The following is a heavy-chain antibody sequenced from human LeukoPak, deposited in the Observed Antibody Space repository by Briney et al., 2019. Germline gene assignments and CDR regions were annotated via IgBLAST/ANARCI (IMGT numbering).Heavy chain of an antibody. J-gene: IGHJ6*03. CDR3: ASRDAPSGYYYYMDV. CDR1: GGSISSSSNYS. V-gene: IGHV4-39*07. Sequence: SETLSLTCTVSGGSISSSSNYSWGWIRQPPGKGLEWIGSIYYSGNTYYNPSLKSRVTISVDTSKNQFSLKLSSVTAADTAVCYCASRDAPSGYYYYMDVWGIGTTVTVSS. D-gene: IGHD3-10*01. CDR2: IYYSGNT.